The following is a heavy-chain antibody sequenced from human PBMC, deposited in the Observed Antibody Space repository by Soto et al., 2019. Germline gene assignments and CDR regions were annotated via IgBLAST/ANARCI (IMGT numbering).Heavy chain of an antibody. Sequence: QVQLVQSGAEVKKPGSSVKVSCKVSGGTFNIRWVRQAPGQGLEWRGGIIPVIDTANYARKFQGRVVISADRATNIVYMEMMSPALEDTAVYYCARGSGADAFDIWGQGTMVTVSS. D-gene: IGHD7-27*01. CDR3: ARGSGADAFDI. V-gene: IGHV1-69*06. J-gene: IGHJ3*02. CDR1: GGTFN. CDR2: IIPVIDTA.